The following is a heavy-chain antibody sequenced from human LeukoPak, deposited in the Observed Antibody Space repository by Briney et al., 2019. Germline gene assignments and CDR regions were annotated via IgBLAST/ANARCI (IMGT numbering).Heavy chain of an antibody. J-gene: IGHJ4*02. CDR3: ARVLDNYDTVYYFDY. D-gene: IGHD3-22*01. CDR1: GYTFTSYG. Sequence: ASVKVSCKASGYTFTSYGISWVRQAPGQGLEWMGWISAYKGNTNYAQKLQGRVTITTDTSTSTAYMELRSLRSDDTAVYYCARVLDNYDTVYYFDYWGQGPLVTVSS. V-gene: IGHV1-18*01. CDR2: ISAYKGNT.